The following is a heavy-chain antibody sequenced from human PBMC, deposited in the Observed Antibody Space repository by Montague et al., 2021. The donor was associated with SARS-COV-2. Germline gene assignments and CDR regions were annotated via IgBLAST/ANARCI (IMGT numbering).Heavy chain of an antibody. D-gene: IGHD4-17*01. CDR1: GFTFSSYA. CDR2: ISGSGGST. V-gene: IGHV3-23*01. Sequence: SLRLSCAASGFTFSSYAMSWVRQAPGKGLEWVSAISGSGGSTYYADSVKGRFTISRDNSKNTLYLQRNSLRAEDTAVDYCAKTLMTTVTTWAFDIWGQGTMVTVSS. J-gene: IGHJ3*02. CDR3: AKTLMTTVTTWAFDI.